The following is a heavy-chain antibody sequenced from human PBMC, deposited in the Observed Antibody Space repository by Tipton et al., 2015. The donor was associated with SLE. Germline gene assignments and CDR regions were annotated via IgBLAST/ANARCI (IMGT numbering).Heavy chain of an antibody. CDR2: IYSGGST. CDR1: GFTVSSNF. V-gene: IGHV3-66*01. J-gene: IGHJ4*02. D-gene: IGHD6-19*01. Sequence: SLRLSCAASGFTVSSNFMSWVRQAPGKGLEWVSVIYSGGSTNYADSVKDRFTVSRDNYKDTLYLQMNSLRAEDTAVYYCAVVYSSGYGLDYWGQGTLVTVSS. CDR3: AVVYSSGYGLDY.